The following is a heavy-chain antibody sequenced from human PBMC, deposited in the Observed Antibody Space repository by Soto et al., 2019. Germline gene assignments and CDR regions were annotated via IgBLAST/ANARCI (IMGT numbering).Heavy chain of an antibody. CDR1: GFTFSSYG. Sequence: QVQLVESGGGVVQPGRSLRLSCAASGFTFSSYGMHWVRQAPGKGLEWVAVISYDGSNKYYADSVKGRFTISRDNSKNTLYLQMNSLRAEDTAVYYCAKDQGDSGSYYEYCDYWGQGTLVTVSS. V-gene: IGHV3-30*18. CDR3: AKDQGDSGSYYEYCDY. J-gene: IGHJ4*02. D-gene: IGHD1-26*01. CDR2: ISYDGSNK.